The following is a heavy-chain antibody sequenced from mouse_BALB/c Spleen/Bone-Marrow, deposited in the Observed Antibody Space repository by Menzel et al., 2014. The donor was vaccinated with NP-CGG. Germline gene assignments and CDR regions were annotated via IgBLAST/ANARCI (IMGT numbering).Heavy chain of an antibody. CDR2: IDPANGNT. D-gene: IGHD2-4*01. CDR3: ALYYDYDVGY. V-gene: IGHV14-3*02. Sequence: EVNVVESGAELVKPGASVKLSCTASGFNIKDTYMHWVKQRPGQGLEWIGRIDPANGNTKYDPKFQGKATITADTSSNTAYLQLSSLTSEDTAVYYCALYYDYDVGYWGQGTTLTVSS. CDR1: GFNIKDTY. J-gene: IGHJ2*01.